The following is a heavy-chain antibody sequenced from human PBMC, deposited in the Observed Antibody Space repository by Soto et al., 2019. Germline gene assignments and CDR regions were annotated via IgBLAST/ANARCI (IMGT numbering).Heavy chain of an antibody. CDR2: ISSNGGST. V-gene: IGHV3-64*01. Sequence: EVQLVESGGGLVQPGGSLRLSCAASGFTFSSYAMHWVRQAPGKGLEYVSAISSNGGSTYYANSVKGRFTISRDNSKNTLYLQMGSLRAEDMAVYYCARQASGSYYFDNWGQGTLVTVSS. D-gene: IGHD2-15*01. CDR1: GFTFSSYA. CDR3: ARQASGSYYFDN. J-gene: IGHJ4*02.